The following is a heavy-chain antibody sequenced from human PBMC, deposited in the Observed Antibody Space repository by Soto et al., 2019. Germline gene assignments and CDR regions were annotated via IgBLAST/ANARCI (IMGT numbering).Heavy chain of an antibody. CDR2: IRQDGHEK. CDR3: ARDLPGYCSTTNCYYYFDF. CDR1: GFTFTSCS. Sequence: GGSLRLSCAVSGFTFTSCSMSWVRQAPGEGLEWVANIRQDGHEKYYVDSVRGRFTISRDNAQNSLYLQMDSLRAEDTAMYYCARDLPGYCSTTNCYYYFDFWGQGTLVTVSS. V-gene: IGHV3-7*03. J-gene: IGHJ4*02. D-gene: IGHD2-2*01.